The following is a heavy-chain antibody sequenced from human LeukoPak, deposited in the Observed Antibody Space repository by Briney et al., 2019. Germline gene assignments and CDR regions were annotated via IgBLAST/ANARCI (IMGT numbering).Heavy chain of an antibody. V-gene: IGHV3-49*04. CDR3: TSNRITIFGVVFGMDV. Sequence: GGSLSLSCTASGSTFGNYARSWVRQAPGKGLEWVGFIRSKAYGGTTEYAASVKGRFTISRDDSKSIAYLQMNSLKTEDTAVYYCTSNRITIFGVVFGMDVWGQGTTVTVSS. J-gene: IGHJ6*02. CDR2: IRSKAYGGTT. D-gene: IGHD3-3*01. CDR1: GSTFGNYA.